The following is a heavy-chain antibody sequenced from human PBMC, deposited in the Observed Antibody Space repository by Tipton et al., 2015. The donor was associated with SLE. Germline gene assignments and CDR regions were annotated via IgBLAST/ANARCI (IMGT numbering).Heavy chain of an antibody. Sequence: TLSLTCTVSGDSVTSFFWSWIRQPPGKGLEWIGYVYYSGGTSYNPSLKSRVTISIDTSTNQFFLKLSSVTTADTAVYYCARDSPTVAGTFDSWGQGTLVIVS. J-gene: IGHJ4*02. D-gene: IGHD6-19*01. V-gene: IGHV4-59*02. CDR3: ARDSPTVAGTFDS. CDR2: VYYSGGT. CDR1: GDSVTSFF.